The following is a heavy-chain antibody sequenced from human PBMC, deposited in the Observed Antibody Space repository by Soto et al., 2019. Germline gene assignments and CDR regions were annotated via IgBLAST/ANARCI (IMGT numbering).Heavy chain of an antibody. CDR1: GGTFSSYT. CDR2: IIPILGIA. Sequence: QVQLVQSGAEVKKPGSSVKVSCKASGGTFSSYTISWVRQAPGQGLEWMGRIIPILGIANYAQKFQGRVTITADKSTSTAYMELSSLRSEDTAVYYCASDTAMVTSWFDPWGQGTRVTVPS. V-gene: IGHV1-69*02. CDR3: ASDTAMVTSWFDP. J-gene: IGHJ5*02. D-gene: IGHD5-18*01.